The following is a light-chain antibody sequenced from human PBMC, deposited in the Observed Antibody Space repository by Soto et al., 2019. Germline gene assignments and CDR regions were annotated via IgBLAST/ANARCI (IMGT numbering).Light chain of an antibody. V-gene: IGLV2-14*01. Sequence: SGLTQPASVSGSPGRSITISCTGTSSDVGGYIYVSWYQQHPGKAPKLMIYDVTSRPSGVSYRFSGSKSGNTASLTISGLQAEDEADYYCSSYTTSSSYVFGTGTKVTVL. CDR2: DVT. CDR1: SSDVGGYIY. J-gene: IGLJ1*01. CDR3: SSYTTSSSYV.